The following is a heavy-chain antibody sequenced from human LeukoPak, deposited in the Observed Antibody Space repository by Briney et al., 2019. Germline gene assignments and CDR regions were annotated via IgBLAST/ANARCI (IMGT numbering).Heavy chain of an antibody. CDR3: ARLPVVTPSYYYGMDV. CDR1: GYSFTSYW. J-gene: IGHJ6*02. V-gene: IGHV5-10-1*01. Sequence: GESLKISCKGSGYSFTSYWISWVRQMPGKGLEWMWRIDPSDSYTNYSPSFQGHVTISADKSISTAYLQWSSLKASDTAMYYCARLPVVTPSYYYGMDVWGQGTTVTVSS. D-gene: IGHD4-23*01. CDR2: IDPSDSYT.